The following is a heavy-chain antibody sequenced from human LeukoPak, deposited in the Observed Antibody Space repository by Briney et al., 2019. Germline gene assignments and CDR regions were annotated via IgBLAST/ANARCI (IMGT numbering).Heavy chain of an antibody. CDR3: AKSGYNRFDY. J-gene: IGHJ4*02. V-gene: IGHV3-23*01. CDR2: VDYSGGDT. D-gene: IGHD5-24*01. CDR1: GFTLSSYE. Sequence: GGSLRLSCIASGFTLSSYEMSWIRQAPGKGLEWVSSVDYSGGDTHYADSVMGRFTISRDNSKNTLYLQMNSLRAEDTAVYYCAKSGYNRFDYWGQGTLVTVSS.